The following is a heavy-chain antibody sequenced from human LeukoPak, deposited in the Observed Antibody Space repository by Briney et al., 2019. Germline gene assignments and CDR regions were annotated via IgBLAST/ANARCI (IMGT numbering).Heavy chain of an antibody. CDR2: LSGSSSTI. D-gene: IGHD4-17*01. J-gene: IGHJ4*02. V-gene: IGHV3-48*02. CDR1: GFTFSSYA. CDR3: ARGRYGDYLFDY. Sequence: GGSLRLSCAVSGFTFSSYAMNWVRQAPGKGLEWVSYLSGSSSTIYYADSVKSRFTISRDNAKNSLFLQMNSLGDEDTAVYYCARGRYGDYLFDYWGQGTLVTVSS.